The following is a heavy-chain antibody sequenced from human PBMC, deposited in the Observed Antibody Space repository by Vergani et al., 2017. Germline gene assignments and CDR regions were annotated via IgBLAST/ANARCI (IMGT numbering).Heavy chain of an antibody. J-gene: IGHJ4*02. V-gene: IGHV4-4*09. CDR1: GGSISSYY. D-gene: IGHD3-10*01. CDR3: AADQSGGSDGAFDI. Sequence: QVQLQESGPGLVKPSETLSLTCTVSGGSISSYYWSWIRQPPGKGLEWIGYIYTSGSTNYNPSLKSRVTISVDTSKNQFSLKLSSVTAADTAVYYCAADQSGGSDGAFDIWGQGTLVTVSS. CDR2: IYTSGST.